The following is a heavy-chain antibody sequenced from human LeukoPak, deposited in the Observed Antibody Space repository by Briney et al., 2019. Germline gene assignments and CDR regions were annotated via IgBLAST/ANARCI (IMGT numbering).Heavy chain of an antibody. CDR2: INHSGST. Sequence: PSETLSLTCAVYGGSFSGYYWSWIRQPPGKGLEWIGEINHSGSTSYNPSLKSRVTISVDTSKNQFSLKLSSVTAADTAVYYCARGGYYYDSSGYYLDYWGQGTLVTVSS. CDR3: ARGGYYYDSSGYYLDY. V-gene: IGHV4-34*01. CDR1: GGSFSGYY. D-gene: IGHD3-22*01. J-gene: IGHJ4*02.